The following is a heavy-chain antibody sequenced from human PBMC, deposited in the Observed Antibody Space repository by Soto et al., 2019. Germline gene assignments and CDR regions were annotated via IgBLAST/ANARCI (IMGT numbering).Heavy chain of an antibody. V-gene: IGHV3-23*01. D-gene: IGHD3-3*01. CDR1: GFAFTNYA. CDR3: AGGGEWSFNFEY. J-gene: IGHJ4*02. CDR2: ISDTGANT. Sequence: GGSLRLSCAASGFAFTNYAMSWVRQAPGKGLEWVSAISDTGANTYYADSVKGRFTISRDNSKNTLYLQMNNLRVEDKAVYYYAGGGEWSFNFEYWGQGTLVTVSS.